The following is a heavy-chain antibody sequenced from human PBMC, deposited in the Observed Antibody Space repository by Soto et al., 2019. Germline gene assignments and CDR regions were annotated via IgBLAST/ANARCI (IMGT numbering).Heavy chain of an antibody. D-gene: IGHD3-9*01. Sequence: PGWSLRLSCAASGFSVTDHYITWVSKAPGKGLEWVSVLYTGGSAYYGDSVKGRFTISRDSSTNTLYLQMNSLKVGDTAFYFCARSFNDWTTYFDYWSEGTLVTVSS. V-gene: IGHV3-53*01. J-gene: IGHJ4*02. CDR2: LYTGGSA. CDR3: ARSFNDWTTYFDY. CDR1: GFSVTDHY.